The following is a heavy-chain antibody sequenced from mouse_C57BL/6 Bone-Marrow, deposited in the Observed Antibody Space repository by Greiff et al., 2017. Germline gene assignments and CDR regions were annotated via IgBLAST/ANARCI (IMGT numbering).Heavy chain of an antibody. V-gene: IGHV14-2*01. CDR2: IDPEDGET. CDR1: GFNIKDYY. CDR3: TRSLIYYGTNY. Sequence: VQLQQSGAELVKPGASVKLSCTASGFNIKDYYIHWVKQRTEQGLEWIGRIDPEDGETKYAPKFQAKATITADTSSTTAYLQLSSLASEDTAVYYCTRSLIYYGTNYWGQGTTLTVSS. J-gene: IGHJ2*01. D-gene: IGHD1-1*01.